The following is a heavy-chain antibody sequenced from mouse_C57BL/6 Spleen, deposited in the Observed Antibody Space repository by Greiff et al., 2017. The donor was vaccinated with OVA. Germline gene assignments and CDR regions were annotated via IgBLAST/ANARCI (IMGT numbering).Heavy chain of an antibody. D-gene: IGHD3-1*01. CDR1: GFTFSSYA. J-gene: IGHJ2*01. Sequence: EVMLVESGGGLVKPGGSLKLSCAASGFTFSSYAMSWVRQTPEKRLEWVATISDGGSYTYYPDNVKGRFTISRDNAKNTLYLQMSHLKSEDTAMYYCAREIGATGDYFDYWGKGTTLTVSS. CDR3: AREIGATGDYFDY. V-gene: IGHV5-4*01. CDR2: ISDGGSYT.